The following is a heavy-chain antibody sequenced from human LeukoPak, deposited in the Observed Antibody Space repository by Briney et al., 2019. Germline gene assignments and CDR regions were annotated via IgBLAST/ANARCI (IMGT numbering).Heavy chain of an antibody. V-gene: IGHV5-51*01. Sequence: GESLKISCKGSGYTFTNYWIGWVRQLPGKGLEWMGIIYPGDSDTRYSPSFQGQVTISVDKSISTAFLQWSSLKASDTAMYYCARHCRPADPLDAFDIWGQGTMVTVSS. D-gene: IGHD2-15*01. CDR1: GYTFTNYW. CDR2: IYPGDSDT. J-gene: IGHJ3*02. CDR3: ARHCRPADPLDAFDI.